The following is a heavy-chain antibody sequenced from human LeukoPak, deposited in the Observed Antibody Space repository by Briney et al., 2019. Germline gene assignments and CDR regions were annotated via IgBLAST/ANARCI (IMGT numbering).Heavy chain of an antibody. CDR2: ISGSGGST. CDR1: GFTFSSYG. V-gene: IGHV3-23*01. Sequence: GGSLRLSCAASGFTFSSYGMSWVRQAPGKGLEWVSAISGSGGSTYYADSVKGRFTISRDNSKNTLYLQMNSLRAEDTAVYYCARAYSGYDFYYYYYMDVWGKGTTVTISS. D-gene: IGHD5-12*01. J-gene: IGHJ6*03. CDR3: ARAYSGYDFYYYYYMDV.